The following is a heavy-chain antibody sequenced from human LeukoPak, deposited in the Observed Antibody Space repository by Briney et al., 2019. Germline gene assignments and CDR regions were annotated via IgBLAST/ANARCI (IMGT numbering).Heavy chain of an antibody. Sequence: GGSLRLSCAASGFTFSSYAMSWVRQAPGKGLEWVSAISGSGGSTYYADSVKGRFTISRDNSKNTLYLQMNSLRAEDTAVYYCAKGTMIVVVFSVVIDYWGQGTLVTVSS. CDR2: ISGSGGST. D-gene: IGHD3-22*01. J-gene: IGHJ4*02. CDR3: AKGTMIVVVFSVVIDY. CDR1: GFTFSSYA. V-gene: IGHV3-23*01.